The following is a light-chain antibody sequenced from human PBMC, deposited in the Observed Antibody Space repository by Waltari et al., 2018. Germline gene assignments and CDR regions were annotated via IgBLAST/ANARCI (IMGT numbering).Light chain of an antibody. CDR3: CAFAGRGFYV. CDR2: EVS. J-gene: IGLJ1*01. CDR1: SSPVGSYPL. V-gene: IGLV2-23*02. Sequence: SALTQPAPVPGPPGQSLPISCTEISSPVGSYPLLSWYQRHPGGAPKSLIYEVSQRPSGVSTRFSGSKSGKTASLTISGLQAEDEAEYYCCAFAGRGFYVFGTGTRVTVL.